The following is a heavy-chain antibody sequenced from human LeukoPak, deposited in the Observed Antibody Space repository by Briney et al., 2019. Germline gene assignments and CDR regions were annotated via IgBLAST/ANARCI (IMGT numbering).Heavy chain of an antibody. CDR3: ASPGYGGNYDYFDY. CDR1: GFTFSSYW. Sequence: QSGGSLRLSCAASGFTFSSYWMHWVRQAPGKGLVWVSRINTDGSSTSYADSVKGRFTISRDNAKNTLYLQMNSLRAEDTAVYYCASPGYGGNYDYFDYWGQGTLVTVSS. J-gene: IGHJ4*02. D-gene: IGHD4-23*01. V-gene: IGHV3-74*01. CDR2: INTDGSST.